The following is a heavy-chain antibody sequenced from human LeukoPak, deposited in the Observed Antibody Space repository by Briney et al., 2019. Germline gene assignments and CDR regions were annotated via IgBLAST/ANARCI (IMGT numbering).Heavy chain of an antibody. D-gene: IGHD3-3*01. V-gene: IGHV3-73*01. Sequence: PGGSLRLSCAASGFTFSGSAMHWVRQASGKGLEWVGRIRSKANSYATAYAASVKGRFTISRDDSKNTAYLQMNSLKTEDTAVYYCTSSRRFYDFWSLFDYWGQGTLVTASS. CDR1: GFTFSGSA. J-gene: IGHJ4*02. CDR3: TSSRRFYDFWSLFDY. CDR2: IRSKANSYAT.